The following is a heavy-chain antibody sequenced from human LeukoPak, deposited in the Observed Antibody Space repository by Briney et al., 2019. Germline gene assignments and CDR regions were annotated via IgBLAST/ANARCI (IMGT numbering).Heavy chain of an antibody. J-gene: IGHJ4*02. V-gene: IGHV3-7*01. CDR3: AGSSGWLFDY. CDR2: IKEDGSQI. CDR1: GFAFNNYW. Sequence: GGSLRLSCAGTGFAFNNYWMNWVRQAPGKGLEWVANIKEDGSQIYYVDSVKGRFTISRDNAKNSVYLHMNSLRAEDTAVYYCAGSSGWLFDYWGQGTLVAVSS. D-gene: IGHD6-19*01.